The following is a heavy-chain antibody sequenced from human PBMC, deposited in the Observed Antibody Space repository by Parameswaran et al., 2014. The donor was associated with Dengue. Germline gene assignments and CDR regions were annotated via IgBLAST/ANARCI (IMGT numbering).Heavy chain of an antibody. J-gene: IGHJ6*02. V-gene: IGHV7-4-1*02. CDR3: ARIYDSSGYYYGMDV. CDR2: INTNTGNP. Sequence: VRQAPGQGLEWMGWINTNTGNPTYAQGFTGRFVFSLDTSVSTAYLQISSLKAEDTAVYYCARIYDSSGYYYGMDVWGQGTTVTVSS. D-gene: IGHD3-22*01.